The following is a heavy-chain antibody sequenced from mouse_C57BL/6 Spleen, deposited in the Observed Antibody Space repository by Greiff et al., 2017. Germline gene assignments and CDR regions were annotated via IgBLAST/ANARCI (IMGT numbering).Heavy chain of an antibody. CDR3: ARLMATVVASPYWYFDV. CDR1: GYTFTSYW. J-gene: IGHJ1*03. V-gene: IGHV1-55*01. Sequence: VKLQQPGAELVKPGASVKMSCKASGYTFTSYWITWVKQRPGQGLEWIGDIYPGSGSTNYNEKFKSKATLTVDTSSSTAYMQLSSLTSEDSAVYYCARLMATVVASPYWYFDVWGTGTTVTVSS. CDR2: IYPGSGST. D-gene: IGHD1-1*01.